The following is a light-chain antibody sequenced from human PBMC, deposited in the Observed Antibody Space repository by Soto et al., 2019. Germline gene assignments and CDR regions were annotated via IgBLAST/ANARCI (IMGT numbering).Light chain of an antibody. CDR1: SSNIGNNY. V-gene: IGLV1-51*01. CDR3: GTWDNSLRAVV. CDR2: DSN. J-gene: IGLJ2*01. Sequence: QSVLTQPPSVSAAPGQKVTISCSGSSSNIGNNYVSWYQQLPGTAPKLLIYDSNKRPSGIPDRFSGSKSDTSATLGITGLQTGDEADYYCGTWDNSLRAVVFGGGTKLTVL.